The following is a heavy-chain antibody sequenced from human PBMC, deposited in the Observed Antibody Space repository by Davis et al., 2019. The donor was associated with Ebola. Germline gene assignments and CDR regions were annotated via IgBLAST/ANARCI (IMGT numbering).Heavy chain of an antibody. D-gene: IGHD3-22*01. V-gene: IGHV4-59*08. CDR1: GGSISSYY. Sequence: GSLRLSCTVSGGSISSYYWSWIRQPPGKGLEWIGYIYYSGSTNYNPSLKSRVTISVDTSKNQFSLKLSSVTAADTAVYYCARHRGYYDSSGYLDYWGQGTLVTVSS. CDR3: ARHRGYYDSSGYLDY. J-gene: IGHJ4*02. CDR2: IYYSGST.